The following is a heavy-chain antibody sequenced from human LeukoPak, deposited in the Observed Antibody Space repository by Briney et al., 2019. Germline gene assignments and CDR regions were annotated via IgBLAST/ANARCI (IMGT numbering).Heavy chain of an antibody. V-gene: IGHV4-34*01. Sequence: SETLSLTCAVYGGSFSGYYWNWIRQSPGKGLEWIGEINHSGSTNYNPSLKSRVTISVDTSKNHFSLKLSSVTAADTAMYYCATTRYFDWLLHDYWGQGTLVTVSS. CDR1: GGSFSGYY. J-gene: IGHJ4*02. D-gene: IGHD3-9*01. CDR3: ATTRYFDWLLHDY. CDR2: INHSGST.